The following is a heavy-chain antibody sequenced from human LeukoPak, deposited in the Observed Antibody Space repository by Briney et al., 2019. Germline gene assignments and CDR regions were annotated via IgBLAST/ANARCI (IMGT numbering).Heavy chain of an antibody. J-gene: IGHJ6*02. D-gene: IGHD3-16*01. Sequence: SETLSLTCTVSGGSISSSRYYWGWIRQPPGKGLEWIGQIHYSGRPDYNPSLKSRVTISVDTSKNQLSLKVTSVTGADTAVYYCARFGVDYDMDVWGQGTTVTVSS. CDR3: ARFGVDYDMDV. CDR2: IHYSGRP. CDR1: GGSISSSRYY. V-gene: IGHV4-39*07.